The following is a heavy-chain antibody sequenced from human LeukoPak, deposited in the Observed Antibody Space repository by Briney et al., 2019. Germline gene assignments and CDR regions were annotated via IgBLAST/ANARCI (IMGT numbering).Heavy chain of an antibody. J-gene: IGHJ3*02. CDR3: ARDGGLNTRDAFDI. V-gene: IGHV5-51*01. D-gene: IGHD2-2*02. CDR2: IYPGGSDT. CDR1: GYSFTSYW. Sequence: GESLKISCKSSGYSFTSYWIGWVRQMPGKGLELMGIIYPGGSDTRYSPSFQGHVTISADKSISSAYLQWSSLKASDTAMYYCARDGGLNTRDAFDIWGQGTMVSVSS.